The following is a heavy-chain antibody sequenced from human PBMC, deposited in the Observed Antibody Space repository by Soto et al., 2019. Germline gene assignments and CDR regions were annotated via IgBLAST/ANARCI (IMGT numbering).Heavy chain of an antibody. CDR2: IYYSGST. CDR1: GGSTRGYY. J-gene: IGHJ5*02. D-gene: IGHD6-6*01. CDR3: ARHRLSLTWFAP. Sequence: SETLSLTCTVSGGSTRGYYWSWIRQPPGKGLEWIGYIYYSGSTNYNPSLKSRVTMSLDTSKNQFSLRLNSVPAADAAVYYCARHRLSLTWFAPWGQGTLVTVSS. V-gene: IGHV4-59*08.